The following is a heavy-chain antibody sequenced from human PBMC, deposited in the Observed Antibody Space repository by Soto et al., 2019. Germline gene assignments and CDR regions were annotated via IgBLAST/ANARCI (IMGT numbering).Heavy chain of an antibody. CDR2: INHSGST. J-gene: IGHJ6*03. V-gene: IGHV4-34*01. CDR1: GGSFSGYY. Sequence: SETLSLTCAVYGGSFSGYYWSWIRQPPGKGLEWIGEINHSGSTNYNPSLKSRVTISVDTSKNQFSLKLSSVTAADTAVYYCARDPLRSWISPRPSPTHSKSYLDVWYKGTTVNVSS. CDR3: ARDPLRSWISPRPSPTHSKSYLDV. D-gene: IGHD5-12*01.